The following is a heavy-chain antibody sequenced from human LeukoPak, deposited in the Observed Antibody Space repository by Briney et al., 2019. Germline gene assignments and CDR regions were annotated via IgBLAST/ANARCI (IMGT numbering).Heavy chain of an antibody. D-gene: IGHD2-2*01. V-gene: IGHV3-23*01. Sequence: GGSLRLSCAASGFTFSSYAMSWVRQAPGKGLEWVSAISGSGGSTYYADSVKGRFTISRDKSKNALYLQMNSLRAEDTAVYYCARRTSAVDYWGQGTLVTVSS. CDR1: GFTFSSYA. J-gene: IGHJ4*02. CDR2: ISGSGGST. CDR3: ARRTSAVDY.